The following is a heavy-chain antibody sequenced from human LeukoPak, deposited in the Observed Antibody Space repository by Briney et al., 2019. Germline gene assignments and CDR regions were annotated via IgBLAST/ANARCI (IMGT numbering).Heavy chain of an antibody. J-gene: IGHJ5*02. CDR1: GDSVSSNNAA. D-gene: IGHD6-19*01. CDR3: ARDSSGWYMMFDP. CDR2: TFYRSKWYN. Sequence: SQTLSPTCAISGDSVSSNNAAWNWIRQSPSRGLEWLGRTFYRSKWYNDYALSVKSRITINPDTSKNQFSLQLNSVTPEDTAVYYCARDSSGWYMMFDPWGQGTLVTVSS. V-gene: IGHV6-1*01.